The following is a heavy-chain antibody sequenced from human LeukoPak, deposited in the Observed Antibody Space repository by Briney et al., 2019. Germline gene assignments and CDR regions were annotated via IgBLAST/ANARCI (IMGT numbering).Heavy chain of an antibody. V-gene: IGHV1-69*01. CDR2: IIPIFGTA. Sequence: RWASVKVSCKASGGTFSSYAISWVRQAPGQGLEWMGGIIPIFGTANYAQKFQGRVTITADESTSTAYMELSSLRSEDTAVYYCAREKGGGGRDYYYYGMDVWGQGTTVTVSS. J-gene: IGHJ6*02. D-gene: IGHD1-14*01. CDR3: AREKGGGGRDYYYYGMDV. CDR1: GGTFSSYA.